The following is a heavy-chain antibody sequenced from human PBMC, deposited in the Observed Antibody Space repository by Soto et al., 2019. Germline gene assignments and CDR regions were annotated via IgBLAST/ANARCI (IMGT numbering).Heavy chain of an antibody. J-gene: IGHJ4*02. CDR2: IYYSGST. CDR3: ARASFGVPIDY. D-gene: IGHD3-16*01. Sequence: PSETLSLTCTVSGGSISSGGYYWSWIRQHPGKGLEWIGYIYYSGSTYYNPSLKSRVTISVDTSKNQFSLKLSSVTAADTAVYYCARASFGVPIDYWGQGTLDTVSS. CDR1: GGSISSGGYY. V-gene: IGHV4-31*03.